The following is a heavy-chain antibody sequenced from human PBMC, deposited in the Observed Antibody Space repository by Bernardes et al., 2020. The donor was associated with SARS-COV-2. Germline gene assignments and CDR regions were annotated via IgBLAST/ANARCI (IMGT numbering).Heavy chain of an antibody. J-gene: IGHJ6*02. V-gene: IGHV3-23*01. CDR2: ISGSGSGT. D-gene: IGHD5-12*01. CDR3: AKVLYPKHSDYDPRIVGVDV. CDR1: GISFSNYA. Sequence: VGSLSLSCVASGISFSNYAMIWVRQAPGKGLEWVSSISGSGSGTYYGDSVRGRFTISRDNSKSTLYLQMNSMRAEDTAIYYCAKVLYPKHSDYDPRIVGVDVWGQGTTVTVFS.